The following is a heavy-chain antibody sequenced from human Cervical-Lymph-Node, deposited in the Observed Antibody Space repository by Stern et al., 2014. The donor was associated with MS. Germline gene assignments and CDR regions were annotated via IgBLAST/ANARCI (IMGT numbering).Heavy chain of an antibody. V-gene: IGHV4-59*02. CDR1: GGSVSGSY. J-gene: IGHJ6*02. Sequence: QVQLVESGPGLVKPSETLSLTCTVYGGSVSGSYWSWIRQSPGKGLEWIGTVYYSGATTYNPSLGSRLSMSVDNARSQVSLRLTSVTAADTAVYYCARDRHRSGRQITGYYFYAMDVWGQGATVTVSS. CDR3: ARDRHRSGRQITGYYFYAMDV. D-gene: IGHD1-14*01. CDR2: VYYSGAT.